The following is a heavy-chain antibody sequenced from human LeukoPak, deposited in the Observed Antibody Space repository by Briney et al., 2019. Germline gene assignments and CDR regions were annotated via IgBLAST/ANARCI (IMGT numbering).Heavy chain of an antibody. CDR3: ARDMGYGLGYCSSTSCYDWFDP. CDR2: INTNTGNP. V-gene: IGHV7-4-1*02. D-gene: IGHD2-2*01. Sequence: ASVKVSCKASGGTFSSYVINWVRQAPGQGLEWMGWINTNTGNPTYAQGFTGRFVFSLDTSVSTAYLQISSLKAEDTAVYYCARDMGYGLGYCSSTSCYDWFDPWGQGTLVTVSS. J-gene: IGHJ5*02. CDR1: GGTFSSYV.